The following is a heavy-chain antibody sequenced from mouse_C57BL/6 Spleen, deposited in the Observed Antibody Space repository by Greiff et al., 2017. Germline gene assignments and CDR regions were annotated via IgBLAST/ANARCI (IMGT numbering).Heavy chain of an antibody. CDR1: GYTFTDYY. Sequence: EVQLQQSGPELVKPGASVKISCKASGYTFTDYYMNWVKQSHGKSLEWIGDINPNNGGTSYNQKFKGKATLTVDKSSSTAYMELRSLTSEDSAVYYCARRDYDEGNYAMDYWGQGASVTVSS. CDR3: ARRDYDEGNYAMDY. D-gene: IGHD2-4*01. CDR2: INPNNGGT. V-gene: IGHV1-26*01. J-gene: IGHJ4*01.